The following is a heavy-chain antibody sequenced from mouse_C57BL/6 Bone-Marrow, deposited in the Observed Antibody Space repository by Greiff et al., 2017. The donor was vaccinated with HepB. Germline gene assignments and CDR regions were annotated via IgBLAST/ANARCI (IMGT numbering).Heavy chain of an antibody. CDR2: IHPNSGST. D-gene: IGHD2-3*01. V-gene: IGHV1-64*01. CDR1: GYTFTSYW. CDR3: AREEGGYYDWFAY. J-gene: IGHJ3*01. Sequence: QVQLQQPGAELVKPGASVKLSCKASGYTFTSYWMHWVKQRPGQGLEWIGMIHPNSGSTNYNEKFKSKATLTVDKSSSTAYMQLSSLTSEDSAVYYCAREEGGYYDWFAYWGQGTLVTVSA.